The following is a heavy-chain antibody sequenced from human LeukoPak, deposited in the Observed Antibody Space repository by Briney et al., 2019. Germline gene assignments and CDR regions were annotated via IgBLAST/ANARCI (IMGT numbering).Heavy chain of an antibody. CDR1: GFTFSSYA. J-gene: IGHJ4*02. Sequence: PGGSLRLSCAASGFTFSSYAMHWVRQAPGKGLEWVAVISYDGSNKYYADSVKGRFTISRDNSKNTLYLQMSSLRAEDTAVYYCARRSSGWSYYFDYWGQGTLVTVSS. D-gene: IGHD6-19*01. CDR2: ISYDGSNK. V-gene: IGHV3-30-3*01. CDR3: ARRSSGWSYYFDY.